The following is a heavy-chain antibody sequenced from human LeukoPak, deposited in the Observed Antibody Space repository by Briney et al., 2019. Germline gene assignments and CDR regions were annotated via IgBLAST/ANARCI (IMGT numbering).Heavy chain of an antibody. J-gene: IGHJ4*02. Sequence: SETLSLTCTVSGGSISSGGYYWSWIRQHPGKGLEWIGYIYYSGSTYYNPSLKSRVTISVDTSKNQLSLKLSSVTAADTAVYYCARVVKYCSGGSCYQTLFDYWGQGTLVTVSS. CDR3: ARVVKYCSGGSCYQTLFDY. V-gene: IGHV4-31*03. CDR1: GGSISSGGYY. D-gene: IGHD2-15*01. CDR2: IYYSGST.